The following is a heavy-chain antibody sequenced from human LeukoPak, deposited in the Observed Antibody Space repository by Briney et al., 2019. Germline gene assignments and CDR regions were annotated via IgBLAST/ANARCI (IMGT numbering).Heavy chain of an antibody. D-gene: IGHD2-15*01. V-gene: IGHV3-23*01. CDR1: GFTFSSYA. J-gene: IGHJ4*02. CDR3: AKDSLGYCSGGSCYYKSHYFDY. CDR2: ISGSGGST. Sequence: GGSLRLSCAASGFTFSSYAMSWVRQAPGKGLEWVSAISGSGGSTYYADSVKGRFTISRDNSKNTLYLQMNSLRAEDMAVYYCAKDSLGYCSGGSCYYKSHYFDYWGQGTLVTVSS.